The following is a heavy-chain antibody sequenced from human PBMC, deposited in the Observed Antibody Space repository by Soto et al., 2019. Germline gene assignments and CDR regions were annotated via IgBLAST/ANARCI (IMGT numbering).Heavy chain of an antibody. V-gene: IGHV3-21*01. CDR3: AREGSLYGDSVSNCADY. D-gene: IGHD4-17*01. CDR2: ISTTSTYI. Sequence: EVQLVESGGGLVKPGGSLRLSCAASGFTFSSYSMNWVRQAPGKGLEWVSSISTTSTYIYYADSVKGRFTISRDNAKNSLYLQMNSLRAEDTAVYYCAREGSLYGDSVSNCADYWGQGTQVTVSS. J-gene: IGHJ4*02. CDR1: GFTFSSYS.